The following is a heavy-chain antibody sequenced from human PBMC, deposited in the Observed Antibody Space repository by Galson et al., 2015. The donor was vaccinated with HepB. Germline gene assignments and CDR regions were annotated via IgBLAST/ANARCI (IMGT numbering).Heavy chain of an antibody. Sequence: SLRLSCAASGFTFSSYAMSWVRQAPGKGLEWVSAISGSGGSTYYADSVKGRFTISRDNSKNTLYLQMNSLRAEDTAVYYCAKDETKIVVVITTSEWGQGTLVTVSS. D-gene: IGHD3-22*01. CDR1: GFTFSSYA. CDR2: ISGSGGST. J-gene: IGHJ4*02. V-gene: IGHV3-23*01. CDR3: AKDETKIVVVITTSE.